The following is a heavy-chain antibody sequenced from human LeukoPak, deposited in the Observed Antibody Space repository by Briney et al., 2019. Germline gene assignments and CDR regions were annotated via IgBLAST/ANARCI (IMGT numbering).Heavy chain of an antibody. CDR3: ARVDSSNWYEYRGYFDY. J-gene: IGHJ4*02. CDR2: IYYSGST. V-gene: IGHV4-59*01. D-gene: IGHD6-13*01. CDR1: GGSISSYY. Sequence: SETLSLTCTVSGGSISSYYWSWIRQPPGKGLEWIGYIYYSGSTNYNPSLKSRVTISVDTSKNQFSLKLSSVTAADAAVYYCARVDSSNWYEYRGYFDYWGQGTLVTVSS.